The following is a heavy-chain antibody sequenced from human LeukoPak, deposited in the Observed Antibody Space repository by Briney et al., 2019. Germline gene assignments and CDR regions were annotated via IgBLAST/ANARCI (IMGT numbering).Heavy chain of an antibody. V-gene: IGHV4-31*03. CDR2: IYYSGTT. D-gene: IGHD1-20*01. CDR3: ARADGNWKRYLQH. CDR1: GGSISSGGYY. Sequence: SQTLSLTCTVPGGSISSGGYYWSWIRQQPEKGLEWIGYIYYSGTTYYNPSLRSRVTISVDTSKNQFSLKLSSVTAADTAVYYCARADGNWKRYLQHWGQGTLVTVSS. J-gene: IGHJ1*01.